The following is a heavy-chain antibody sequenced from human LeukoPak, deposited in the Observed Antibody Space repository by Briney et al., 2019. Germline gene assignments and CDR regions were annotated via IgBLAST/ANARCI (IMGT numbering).Heavy chain of an antibody. J-gene: IGHJ6*02. CDR2: IYYSGST. Sequence: SETLSLTCTVSGGSISSYYWSWIRQPPGKGLEWIGCIYYSGSTNYNPSLKSRVTISVDTSKNQFSLKLSSVTAADTAVYYCARRVAQSYYDSSGYPYYYYGMDVWGQGTTVTVSS. D-gene: IGHD3-22*01. CDR1: GGSISSYY. CDR3: ARRVAQSYYDSSGYPYYYYGMDV. V-gene: IGHV4-59*08.